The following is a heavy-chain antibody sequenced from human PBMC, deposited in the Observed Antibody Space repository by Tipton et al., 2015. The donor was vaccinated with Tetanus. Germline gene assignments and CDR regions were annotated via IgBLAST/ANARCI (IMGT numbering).Heavy chain of an antibody. Sequence: TLSLTCTVSGGSVSSGSYYWSWIRQPPGKGLEWIGYIYYSGSTNYNPSLKSRVTISVDTSKNQFSLKLSSVTAADTAVYYCARDVGTKGVCYPPSCLFGFDPWGQGTLVTVSS. D-gene: IGHD2-8*01. CDR3: ARDVGTKGVCYPPSCLFGFDP. J-gene: IGHJ5*02. CDR2: IYYSGST. CDR1: GGSVSSGSYY. V-gene: IGHV4-61*01.